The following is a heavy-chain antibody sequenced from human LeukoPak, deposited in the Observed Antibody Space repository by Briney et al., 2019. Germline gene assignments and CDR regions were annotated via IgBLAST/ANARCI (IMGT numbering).Heavy chain of an antibody. V-gene: IGHV1-2*02. CDR1: GYTFTGSY. CDR3: ARETGYCSGGRCYFIY. J-gene: IGHJ4*02. Sequence: APVKVSCKASGYTFTGSYIHWVRQAPGQGLEWMGWINPNSGGTSSAQKFQGRVTMTRDTSVSTAYMELSSLRSDDTALYYCARETGYCSGGRCYFIYWGQGTLVTVSS. D-gene: IGHD2-15*01. CDR2: INPNSGGT.